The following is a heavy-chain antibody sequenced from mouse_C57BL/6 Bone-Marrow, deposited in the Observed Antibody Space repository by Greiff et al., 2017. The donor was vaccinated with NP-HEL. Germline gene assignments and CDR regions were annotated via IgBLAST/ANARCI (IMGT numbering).Heavy chain of an antibody. CDR2: ISSGGSYT. V-gene: IGHV5-6*02. CDR1: GFTFSSYG. Sequence: EVKLMESGGDLVKPGGSLKLSCAASGFTFSSYGMSWVRQTPDKRLEWVATISSGGSYTYYPDSVKGRFTISRDNAKNTLYLQMSSLKSEDTAMYYCARRERYFDYWGQGTTLTVSS. CDR3: ARRERYFDY. J-gene: IGHJ2*01.